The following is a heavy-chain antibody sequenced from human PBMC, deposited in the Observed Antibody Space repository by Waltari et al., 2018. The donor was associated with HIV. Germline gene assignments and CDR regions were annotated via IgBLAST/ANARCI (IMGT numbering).Heavy chain of an antibody. CDR1: GFPFVSYW. V-gene: IGHV3-7*01. J-gene: IGHJ4*02. CDR2: IKFDGDEK. CDR3: TRLNYHFDF. D-gene: IGHD3-10*01. Sequence: EVRLVESGGGLVQPGGSLRLSCVASGFPFVSYWLSWVGQAPGKGLEGVANIKFDGDEKNYVDSVKGRFTISRDDGKNSLYLQMNSLRAEDTAVYYCTRLNYHFDFWGRGTLVAVSS.